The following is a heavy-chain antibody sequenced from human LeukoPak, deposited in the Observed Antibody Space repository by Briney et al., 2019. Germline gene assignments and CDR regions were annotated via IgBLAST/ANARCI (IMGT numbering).Heavy chain of an antibody. CDR1: GGTFSSYA. V-gene: IGHV1-69*05. D-gene: IGHD4-23*01. J-gene: IGHJ4*02. CDR3: ARDMYGGLFEEGFDY. Sequence: SVKVSCKASGGTFSSYAISWVRQAPGQGLEWMGGIIPIFGTANYAQKFQGRVTITTDESTSTAYMELSSLRSEDTAVYYCARDMYGGLFEEGFDYWGQGTLVTVSS. CDR2: IIPIFGTA.